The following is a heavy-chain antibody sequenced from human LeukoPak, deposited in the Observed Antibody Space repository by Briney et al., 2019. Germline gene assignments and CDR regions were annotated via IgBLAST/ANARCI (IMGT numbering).Heavy chain of an antibody. J-gene: IGHJ3*02. CDR2: IYYSGST. Sequence: SETLSLTCTVSGGSISSSSYYWGWIRQPPGKGLEWIGYIYYSGSTNYNPSLKSRVTISVDTSKNQFSLKLSSVTAADTAVYYCARSTVTTWYAFDIWGQGTMVTVSS. CDR3: ARSTVTTWYAFDI. CDR1: GGSISSSSYY. D-gene: IGHD4-17*01. V-gene: IGHV4-61*05.